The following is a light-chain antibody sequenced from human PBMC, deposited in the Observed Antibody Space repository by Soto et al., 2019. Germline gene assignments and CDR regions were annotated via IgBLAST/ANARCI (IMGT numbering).Light chain of an antibody. CDR2: EVS. CDR3: SSYTSSSTLV. J-gene: IGLJ1*01. CDR1: SSDVGGYNY. V-gene: IGLV2-14*01. Sequence: QSVLTQPASVSGSPGQSITISCTGTSSDVGGYNYVSWYQQHPGKAPKLMIYEVSNRPSGVSNRFSGSKSGNTASLTISVLQAEDEADYYCSSYTSSSTLVFGTGTKGTVL.